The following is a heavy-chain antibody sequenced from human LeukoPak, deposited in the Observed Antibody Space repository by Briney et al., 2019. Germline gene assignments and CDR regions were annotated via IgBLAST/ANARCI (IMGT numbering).Heavy chain of an antibody. CDR3: ARDIGAVALRHAFDI. V-gene: IGHV1-69*13. D-gene: IGHD6-19*01. CDR1: GGTFSSYA. J-gene: IGHJ3*02. Sequence: SVKVSCKASGGTFSSYAISWVRRAPGQGLEWMGGIIPIFGTANYAQKFQGRVTITADESTSTAYMELSSLRSEDTAVYHCARDIGAVALRHAFDIWGQGTMVTVSS. CDR2: IIPIFGTA.